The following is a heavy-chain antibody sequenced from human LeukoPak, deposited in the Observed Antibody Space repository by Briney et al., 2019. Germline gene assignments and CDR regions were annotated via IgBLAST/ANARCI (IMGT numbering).Heavy chain of an antibody. CDR1: GFTFSSYG. V-gene: IGHV3-33*01. D-gene: IGHD6-19*01. CDR3: ASPEISIAVAGTGFDY. Sequence: PGRSLRLSCAASGFTFSSYGMHWVRQAPGKGLEWVAVIWYDGSNKYYADSVKGRFTISRDNSKNTLYLQMNSLRAEDTAVYYCASPEISIAVAGTGFDYWGQGTLVTVSS. J-gene: IGHJ4*02. CDR2: IWYDGSNK.